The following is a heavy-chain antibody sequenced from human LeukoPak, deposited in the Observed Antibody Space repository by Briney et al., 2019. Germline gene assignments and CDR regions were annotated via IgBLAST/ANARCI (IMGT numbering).Heavy chain of an antibody. CDR2: INPDGTST. Sequence: AGGSLRLSCAASGFTFSGSWMHWVRQAPGKGLVWVSRINPDGTSTSYADSVKGRFTISRDDAKNTLYLQMNSLRAEDTAVYYCVRMFSGPLDYWGQGTLVTVS. V-gene: IGHV3-74*01. D-gene: IGHD3-10*02. J-gene: IGHJ4*02. CDR3: VRMFSGPLDY. CDR1: GFTFSGSW.